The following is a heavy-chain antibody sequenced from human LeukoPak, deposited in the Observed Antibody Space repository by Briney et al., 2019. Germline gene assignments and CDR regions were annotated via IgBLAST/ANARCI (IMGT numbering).Heavy chain of an antibody. J-gene: IGHJ3*02. Sequence: ASVKVSCKASGYTFTSYDINWVRQATGQGLEWMGWMNPNSGNTGYAQKFQGRVTITRNTSISTAYMELRSLRSDDTAVYYCARVRDSSVYLLRPAFDIWGQGTMVTVSS. CDR3: ARVRDSSVYLLRPAFDI. CDR1: GYTFTSYD. CDR2: MNPNSGNT. D-gene: IGHD3-22*01. V-gene: IGHV1-8*03.